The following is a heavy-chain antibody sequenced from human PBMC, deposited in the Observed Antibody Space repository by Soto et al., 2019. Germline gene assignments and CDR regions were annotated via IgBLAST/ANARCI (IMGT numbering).Heavy chain of an antibody. V-gene: IGHV3-23*01. J-gene: IGHJ1*01. CDR3: AKDIAAAGKAAEYFQH. CDR1: GFTFSSYA. D-gene: IGHD6-13*01. CDR2: ISGSGGST. Sequence: EVQLLESGGALVKPGGSLSLPCPASGFTFSSYARSWVPQAPGKGLGWVSAISGSGGSTYYADSVKGRFTISRDNSKNTLYLQMNSLRAEDTAVYYCAKDIAAAGKAAEYFQHWGQGTLVTVSS.